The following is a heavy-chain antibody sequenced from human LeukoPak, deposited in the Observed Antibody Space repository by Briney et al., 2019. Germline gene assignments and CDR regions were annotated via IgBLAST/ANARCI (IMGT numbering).Heavy chain of an antibody. J-gene: IGHJ4*02. V-gene: IGHV3-23*01. CDR2: ISISCDTT. D-gene: IGHD2-2*01. CDR3: AKGPVNCSSTSCRRKTEYYFDY. CDR1: GFTFSSHA. Sequence: SGGSLRLSCGASGFTFSSHAMTWVRQAPGKGLEWVSAISISCDTTYYADAVKGRFTISRDNSKNTVYLQMNSLRAEDTAVYYCAKGPVNCSSTSCRRKTEYYFDYWGQGTLVTVSS.